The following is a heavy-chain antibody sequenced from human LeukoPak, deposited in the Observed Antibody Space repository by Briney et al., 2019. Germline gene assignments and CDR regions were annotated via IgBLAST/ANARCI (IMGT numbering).Heavy chain of an antibody. Sequence: SETLSLTCTVSGGSISSSSYYWGWLRQPPGKGLEWIGSIYYSGSTYYNPSLKSRVTISVDTSKNQFSLKLSSVTAADTAVYYCARGFCSNTRCYKEMATILPDYWGQGTLVTVSS. CDR1: GGSISSSSYY. V-gene: IGHV4-39*07. CDR3: ARGFCSNTRCYKEMATILPDY. CDR2: IYYSGST. J-gene: IGHJ4*02. D-gene: IGHD2-2*02.